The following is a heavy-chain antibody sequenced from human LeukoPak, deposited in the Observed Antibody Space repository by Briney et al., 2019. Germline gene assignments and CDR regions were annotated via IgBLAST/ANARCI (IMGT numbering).Heavy chain of an antibody. CDR3: AKDWGYYYDSSGDGYFDY. J-gene: IGHJ4*02. CDR2: ISGSGGST. D-gene: IGHD3-22*01. CDR1: GFTFSSYA. V-gene: IGHV3-23*01. Sequence: QPGGSLRLSCAASGFTFSSYAMSWARQAPGKGLEWVSAISGSGGSTYYADSVKGRFTISRDNSKNTLYLQTNSLRAEDTAVYYCAKDWGYYYDSSGDGYFDYWGQGTLVTVSS.